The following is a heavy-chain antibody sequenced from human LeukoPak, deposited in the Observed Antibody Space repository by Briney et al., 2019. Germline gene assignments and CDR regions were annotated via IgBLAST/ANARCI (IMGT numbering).Heavy chain of an antibody. CDR3: AKSGGGTYYYGSGSYAVAFDI. Sequence: GGSLRLSCAASGFTFSSYAMSWVRQAPGKGLEWVSAIRGSGGSTYYADSVKGRFTISRDNSKNTLYLQMNSLRAEDTAVYYCAKSGGGTYYYGSGSYAVAFDIWGQGTMVTVSS. CDR2: IRGSGGST. V-gene: IGHV3-23*01. J-gene: IGHJ3*02. CDR1: GFTFSSYA. D-gene: IGHD3-10*01.